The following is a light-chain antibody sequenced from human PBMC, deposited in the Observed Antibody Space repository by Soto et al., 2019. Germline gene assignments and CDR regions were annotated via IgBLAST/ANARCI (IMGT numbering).Light chain of an antibody. CDR3: SSYTGSSTFWV. CDR1: SSDVGRFNY. CDR2: DVT. Sequence: QSVLTQPASVSGSPGQSITISCTGTSSDVGRFNYVSWYQHHPGNEAPKLMIYDVTNRPSGVSDRFSGSKSGNTAFLTISGLQSDDEADYYCSSYTGSSTFWVFGGGTKLTVL. V-gene: IGLV2-14*03. J-gene: IGLJ3*02.